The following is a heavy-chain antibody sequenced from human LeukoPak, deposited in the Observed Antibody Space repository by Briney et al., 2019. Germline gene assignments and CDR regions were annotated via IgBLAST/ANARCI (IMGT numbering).Heavy chain of an antibody. J-gene: IGHJ4*02. CDR2: FYYSGST. D-gene: IGHD3-22*01. Sequence: SETLSLTCTVSGGSINTNTYFWGWIRQPPGKGLEWIGRFYYSGSTFYNPSLKSRVTISVDTSKNQFSLNLSSVTAADTAVYYCARNKMYYYDSSAYYPDYWGQGTLVTVSS. V-gene: IGHV4-39*01. CDR3: ARNKMYYYDSSAYYPDY. CDR1: GGSINTNTYF.